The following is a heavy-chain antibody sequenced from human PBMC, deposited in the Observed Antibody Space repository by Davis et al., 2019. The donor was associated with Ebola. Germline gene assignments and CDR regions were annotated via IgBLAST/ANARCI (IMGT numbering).Heavy chain of an antibody. CDR1: GGSISSEY. J-gene: IGHJ4*02. CDR3: ARERKGDGYAGCDY. V-gene: IGHV4-59*01. D-gene: IGHD5-24*01. CDR2: IYYSGST. Sequence: PSETLSLTCTVSGGSISSEYWSWIRQPPGKGLEWIGYIYYSGSTNYNPSLKSRLSMSVDTSKNQISLQLTSVTAADTAVYYCARERKGDGYAGCDYWGQGTLVTVSS.